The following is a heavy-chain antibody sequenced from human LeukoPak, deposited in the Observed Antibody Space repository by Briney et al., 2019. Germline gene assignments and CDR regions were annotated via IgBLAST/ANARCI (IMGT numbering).Heavy chain of an antibody. Sequence: SGPTLVKPTQTLRLTCTFSGFSLSTSGVGVGWIRQPPGKALEWLALIYWDDDKRYSPSLKSRLTITKDTSKNQVVLTMTNMDPVDTATYYCVLELGDCSGGSCYYPCDYWGQGTLVTVSS. CDR1: GFSLSTSGVG. V-gene: IGHV2-5*02. J-gene: IGHJ4*02. D-gene: IGHD2-15*01. CDR3: VLELGDCSGGSCYYPCDY. CDR2: IYWDDDK.